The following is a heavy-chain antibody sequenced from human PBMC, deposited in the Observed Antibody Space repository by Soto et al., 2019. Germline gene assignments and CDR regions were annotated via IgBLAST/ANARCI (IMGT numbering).Heavy chain of an antibody. D-gene: IGHD6-19*01. Sequence: QVQLQESGPGLVKPSETLSLTCTVSGGSISSYYWSWIRQPPGKGLEWNGYIYYSGSTNYNPALMHRVTLSVDTSKNQFSLMLSSVAAAFTAVYYCARHVQWLVTFDYWGQGTLVTVSS. CDR2: IYYSGST. J-gene: IGHJ4*02. V-gene: IGHV4-59*08. CDR3: ARHVQWLVTFDY. CDR1: GGSISSYY.